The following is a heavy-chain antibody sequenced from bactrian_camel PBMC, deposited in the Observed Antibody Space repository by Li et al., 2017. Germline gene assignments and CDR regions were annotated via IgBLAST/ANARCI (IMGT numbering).Heavy chain of an antibody. Sequence: HVQLVESGGGSVQAGGSLRLSYAASGYTYSWCMGWFRQAPGKAREGVAAIGRYGSTSFADSVKGRFTISKDNAKNTLYLQMNSLKLEDTAMYYCAADDSPDCYAGRHLASYRYWGQGTQVTVS. CDR1: GYTYSWC. CDR2: IGRYGST. V-gene: IGHV3S55*01. CDR3: AADDSPDCYAGRHLASYRY. D-gene: IGHD1*01. J-gene: IGHJ4*01.